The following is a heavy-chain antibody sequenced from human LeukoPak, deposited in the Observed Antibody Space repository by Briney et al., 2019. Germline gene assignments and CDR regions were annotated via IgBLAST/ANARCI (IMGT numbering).Heavy chain of an antibody. CDR3: ARDMGFSAAAGNFDY. CDR1: GGSISSRDYY. Sequence: SETLSLTCIVSGGSISSRDYYWGWIRQPPGKGLEWIGSIYYSGNTYYNPSLKSRVTISVDTSKNQFSLKLSSVTAADTAVYYCARDMGFSAAAGNFDYWGQGTLVTVSS. CDR2: IYYSGNT. D-gene: IGHD6-13*01. V-gene: IGHV4-39*07. J-gene: IGHJ4*02.